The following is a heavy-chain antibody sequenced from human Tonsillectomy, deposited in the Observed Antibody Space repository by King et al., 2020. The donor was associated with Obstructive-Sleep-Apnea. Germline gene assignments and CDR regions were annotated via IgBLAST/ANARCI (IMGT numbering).Heavy chain of an antibody. CDR2: IYSSGST. V-gene: IGHV4-4*07. CDR3: ARASYYYYGPDV. Sequence: VQLQESGPGLVKPSETLSLNCSVSGGSISGYYWTWIRRPAGKGLEWIGHIYSSGSTNYNPSLKSRVTMSLVTSKNQFSLMLSSVTAADTAVYYCARASYYYYGPDVWGQGTTVTVSS. CDR1: GGSISGYY. J-gene: IGHJ6*02.